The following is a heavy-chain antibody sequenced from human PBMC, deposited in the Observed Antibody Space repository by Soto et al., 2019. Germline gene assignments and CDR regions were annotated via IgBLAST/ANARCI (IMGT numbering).Heavy chain of an antibody. V-gene: IGHV4-59*01. CDR2: VHYTGST. D-gene: IGHD3-22*01. CDR3: ARADYYDSSGYFEDS. CDR1: GGSIYNYY. J-gene: IGHJ4*02. Sequence: SETLSLTCSVSGGSIYNYYWSWIRQSPGKGLEWIGYVHYTGSTTYNPSFKGRVTISVDTFENHFSLRLDPVSAADTAVYYCARADYYDSSGYFEDSWGRGTLVTVSS.